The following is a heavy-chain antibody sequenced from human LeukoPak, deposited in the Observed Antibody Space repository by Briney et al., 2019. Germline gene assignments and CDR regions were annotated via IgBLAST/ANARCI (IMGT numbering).Heavy chain of an antibody. CDR2: ISSSSSTI. J-gene: IGHJ4*02. Sequence: PGGSLGLSCAASGFTCSSYSMNWVRQAPGKGLEWVSYISSSSSTIYYADSVKGRFTISRDNAKNSLYLQMNSLRAEDTAVYYCARAVVVIDYWGQGTLVTVSS. CDR1: GFTCSSYS. V-gene: IGHV3-48*04. CDR3: ARAVVVIDY. D-gene: IGHD2-15*01.